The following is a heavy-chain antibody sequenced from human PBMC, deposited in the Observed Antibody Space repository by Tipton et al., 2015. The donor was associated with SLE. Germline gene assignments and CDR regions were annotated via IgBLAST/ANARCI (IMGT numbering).Heavy chain of an antibody. Sequence: TLSLTCAVYGGSFSGYYWSWIRQPLPWGLEWIGEINHSGSTNYDPSLKSRVTISVDTSKNQFSLKLSSVTAADTAVYCCAREGIAAAGLWGQGTLVTVSS. J-gene: IGHJ4*02. CDR3: AREGIAAAGL. D-gene: IGHD6-13*01. V-gene: IGHV4-34*01. CDR1: GGSFSGYY. CDR2: INHSGST.